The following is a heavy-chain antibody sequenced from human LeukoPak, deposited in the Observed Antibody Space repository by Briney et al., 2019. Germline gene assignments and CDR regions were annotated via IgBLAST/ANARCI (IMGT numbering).Heavy chain of an antibody. V-gene: IGHV1-24*01. J-gene: IGHJ6*02. CDR2: FDPEDGET. CDR3: APWRIQPYGKYYYGMDV. Sequence: VASVKVSCKVSGYTLTELSMHWVRQAPGKGLEWMGGFDPEDGETIYAQKFQGRVTMTEDTSTDTAYMELSSLRSEGTAVYYCAPWRIQPYGKYYYGMDVWGQGTTVTVSS. CDR1: GYTLTELS. D-gene: IGHD5-18*01.